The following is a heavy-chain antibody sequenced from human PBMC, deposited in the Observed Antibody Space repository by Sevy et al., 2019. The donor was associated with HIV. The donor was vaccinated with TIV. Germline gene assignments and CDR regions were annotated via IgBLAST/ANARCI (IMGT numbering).Heavy chain of an antibody. CDR2: ISSSSSYI. J-gene: IGHJ3*02. CDR3: AGGLWFGELSGAFDI. D-gene: IGHD3-10*01. CDR1: GFTFSSYS. Sequence: GGSLRLSCAASGFTFSSYSMNWVRQAPGKGLEWVSSISSSSSYIYYADSVKGRFTISRDNAKNSLYLQMNSLRAEDTAVYYCAGGLWFGELSGAFDIWGQRTMVTVSS. V-gene: IGHV3-21*01.